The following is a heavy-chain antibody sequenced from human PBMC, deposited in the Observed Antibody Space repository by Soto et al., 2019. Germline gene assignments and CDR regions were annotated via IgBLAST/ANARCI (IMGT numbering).Heavy chain of an antibody. J-gene: IGHJ6*02. V-gene: IGHV3-30-3*01. CDR3: AREIPGDYYYYGMDV. CDR2: ISYDGSNK. Sequence: GGSLRLSCAASGFTFSSYAMHWVRQAPGKGLEWVAVISYDGSNKYYADSVKGRFTISRDNSKNTLYLQMNSLKTEDTAVYYCAREIPGDYYYYGMDVWGQGTTVTVSS. CDR1: GFTFSSYA.